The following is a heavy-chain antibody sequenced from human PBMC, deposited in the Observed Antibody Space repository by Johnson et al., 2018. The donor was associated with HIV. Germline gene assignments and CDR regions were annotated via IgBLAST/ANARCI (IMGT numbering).Heavy chain of an antibody. Sequence: MLLVESGGGLVQPGGSLRLSCAASGFTFSSYWMSWVRQAPGKGLEWVANIKQDGSEKYYVDSVKGRFTISRDNAKNSLYLQMNSLRAEDTAVYYCARPILRWRDDAFDIWGQGTMVTVSS. V-gene: IGHV3-7*01. CDR2: IKQDGSEK. D-gene: IGHD4-23*01. CDR3: ARPILRWRDDAFDI. CDR1: GFTFSSYW. J-gene: IGHJ3*02.